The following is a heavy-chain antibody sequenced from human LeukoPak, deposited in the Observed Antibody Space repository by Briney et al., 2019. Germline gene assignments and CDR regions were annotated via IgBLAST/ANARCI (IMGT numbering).Heavy chain of an antibody. J-gene: IGHJ4*02. D-gene: IGHD1-26*01. V-gene: IGHV4-39*01. CDR1: GGSISSSSYL. CDR3: ARHGIVGATPNFDY. CDR2: TSYSGST. Sequence: SETLSLTCTVSGGSISSSSYLWGWIRQPPGKGLEWIGNTSYSGSTYSNPSLRSRVTISVDSSKNQFSLKLSSVTAADTAVYYCARHGIVGATPNFDYWGQGTLVTVSS.